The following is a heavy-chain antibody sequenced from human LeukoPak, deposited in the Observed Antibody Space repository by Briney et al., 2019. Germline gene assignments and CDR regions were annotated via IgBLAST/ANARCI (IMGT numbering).Heavy chain of an antibody. D-gene: IGHD3-10*01. J-gene: IGHJ4*02. CDR2: ISSNGGST. Sequence: GGSLRLPCAASGFTFSNYGMHWVRQAPGKGLEYVSAISSNGGSTDYANSVKGRFTISRDNSKNTLYLQMGSLRAEDMAVYHCARDSPYLDYWGQGTLVTVSS. CDR1: GFTFSNYG. V-gene: IGHV3-64*01. CDR3: ARDSPYLDY.